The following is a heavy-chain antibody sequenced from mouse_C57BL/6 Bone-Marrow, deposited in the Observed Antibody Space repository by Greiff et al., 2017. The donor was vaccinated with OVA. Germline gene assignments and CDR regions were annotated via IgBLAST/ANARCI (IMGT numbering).Heavy chain of an antibody. CDR2: ISYSGST. Sequence: EVHLVESGPGMVKPSQSLSLTCTVTGYSITSGYDWHWIRHFPGNKLEWMGYISYSGSTNYNPSLKSRISITHDTSKNHFFLKLNSVTTEDTATYYGARELRFYYFDYWGQGTTLTVSS. CDR3: ARELRFYYFDY. D-gene: IGHD1-1*01. V-gene: IGHV3-1*01. CDR1: GYSITSGYD. J-gene: IGHJ2*01.